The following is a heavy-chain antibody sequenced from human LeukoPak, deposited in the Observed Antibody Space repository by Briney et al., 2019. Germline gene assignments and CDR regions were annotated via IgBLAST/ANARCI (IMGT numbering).Heavy chain of an antibody. D-gene: IGHD2-2*01. CDR3: ARHRIVVVPAAKKGRWFDP. CDR2: IYYSGST. CDR1: GDSIRSGTYY. V-gene: IGHV4-61*01. Sequence: SETLSLTCSVSGDSIRSGTYYWSWIRQPPGKGLEWIGYIYYSGSTNYNPSLKSRVTISVDTSKNQFSLKLSSVTAADTAVYYCARHRIVVVPAAKKGRWFDPWGQGTLVTVSS. J-gene: IGHJ5*02.